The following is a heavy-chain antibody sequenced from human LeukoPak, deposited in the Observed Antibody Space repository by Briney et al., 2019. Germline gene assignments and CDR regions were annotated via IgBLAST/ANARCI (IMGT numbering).Heavy chain of an antibody. Sequence: GGSLRLSCAASGFTFSSYEMNWVRQAPGKGLEWVSYISSSGSTIYYADSVKGRFTVSRDNAEHSLYLQMNSLRADDAAVYYCASEGSVPYWGQGTLVTVSS. V-gene: IGHV3-48*03. CDR3: ASEGSVPY. D-gene: IGHD6-6*01. CDR1: GFTFSSYE. CDR2: ISSSGSTI. J-gene: IGHJ4*02.